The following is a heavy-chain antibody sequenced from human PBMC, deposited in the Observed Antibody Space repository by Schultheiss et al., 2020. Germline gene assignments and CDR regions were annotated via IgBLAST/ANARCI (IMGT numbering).Heavy chain of an antibody. D-gene: IGHD4-17*01. J-gene: IGHJ4*02. CDR1: GFTFSSYG. V-gene: IGHV3-30*03. Sequence: GALRLSCAASGFTFSSYGMHWVRQAPGKGLEWVAVISYDGSNKYYADSVKGRFTISRDNSKNTLYLQMNSLRSEDTAVYYCARSRYGDYVGPFDYWGQGTLVTVSS. CDR2: ISYDGSNK. CDR3: ARSRYGDYVGPFDY.